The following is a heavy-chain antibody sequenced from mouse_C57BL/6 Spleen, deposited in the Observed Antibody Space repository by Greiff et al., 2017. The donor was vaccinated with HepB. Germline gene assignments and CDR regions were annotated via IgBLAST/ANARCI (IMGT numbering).Heavy chain of an antibody. CDR1: GYTFTDYN. V-gene: IGHV1-22*01. CDR2: INPNNGGT. J-gene: IGHJ4*01. CDR3: ATLRRPHYYAMDY. Sequence: EVQLQQSGPELVKPGASVKMSCKASGYTFTDYNMHWVKQSHGKSLEWIGYINPNNGGTSYNQKFKGKATLTVNKSSSTAYMELRSLTSEDSAVYYCATLRRPHYYAMDYWGQGTSVTVSS. D-gene: IGHD2-12*01.